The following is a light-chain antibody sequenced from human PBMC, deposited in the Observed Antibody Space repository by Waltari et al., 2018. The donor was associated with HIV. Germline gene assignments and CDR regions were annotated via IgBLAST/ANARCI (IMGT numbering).Light chain of an antibody. V-gene: IGLV2-14*01. J-gene: IGLJ2*01. CDR1: SSDVGGYNY. CDR3: SSYTTSTTPVL. Sequence: QSALTQPASVSGSPGQSITISCTGTSSDVGGYNYVSWYQQHPGKATKLLISEVSNRPSGISNRFSGSKSGNTASLTISGLQTEDEADYYCSSYTTSTTPVLFGGGTKLTVV. CDR2: EVS.